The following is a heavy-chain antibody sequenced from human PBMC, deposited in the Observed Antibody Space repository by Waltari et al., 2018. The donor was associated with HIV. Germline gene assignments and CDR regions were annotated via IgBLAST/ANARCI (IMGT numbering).Heavy chain of an antibody. D-gene: IGHD5-12*01. CDR3: ARDPSRGHDSYDY. Sequence: EVQLVESGGGLVQPGGSLRLSCAASGFTFSSYWMNWVRQAPGKGLEWVANIKEDGSEKYYVDSVKGRFTISRDNAKNSLYLQMNSLRAEDTAVYYCARDPSRGHDSYDYWGQGTLVTVSS. CDR2: IKEDGSEK. CDR1: GFTFSSYW. J-gene: IGHJ4*02. V-gene: IGHV3-7*01.